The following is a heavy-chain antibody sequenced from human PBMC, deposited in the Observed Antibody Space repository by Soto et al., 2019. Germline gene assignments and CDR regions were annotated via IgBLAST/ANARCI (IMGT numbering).Heavy chain of an antibody. CDR3: AGEGPSMIVVVRPTYYYGMDV. V-gene: IGHV5-10-1*01. Sequence: PGESLKISCKGSGYSFTSYWISWVRQMPGKGLEWMGRIDPSDSYTNYSPSFQGHVTISADKSISTAYLQWSSLKASDTAMYYFAGEGPSMIVVVRPTYYYGMDVWGQGTTVTVSS. J-gene: IGHJ6*02. CDR1: GYSFTSYW. D-gene: IGHD3-22*01. CDR2: IDPSDSYT.